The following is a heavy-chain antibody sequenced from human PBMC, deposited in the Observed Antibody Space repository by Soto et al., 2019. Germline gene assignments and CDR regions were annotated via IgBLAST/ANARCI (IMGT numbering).Heavy chain of an antibody. D-gene: IGHD1-26*01. CDR2: IYYSGST. Sequence: QLQLQESGPGLVKPSETLSLTCTVSGGSISSSSYYWGWIRQPPGKGLEWIGSIYYSGSTYYNPSLKSRVTISVDTSKNQFSLKLSSVTAADTAVYYCASQWELILGWFDPWGQGTLVTVSS. CDR3: ASQWELILGWFDP. V-gene: IGHV4-39*01. J-gene: IGHJ5*02. CDR1: GGSISSSSYY.